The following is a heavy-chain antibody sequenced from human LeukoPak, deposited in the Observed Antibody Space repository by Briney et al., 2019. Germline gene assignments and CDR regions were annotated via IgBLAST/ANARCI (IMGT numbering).Heavy chain of an antibody. J-gene: IGHJ6*03. Sequence: SETLSLTCTVSGGSISSYYWSWIRQPPGKGLEWIGYIYYSGSTNYNPSLKSRVTISVDTSKNQFSLKLSSVTAADTAVYYCARELPEHYYMDVWGKGTTVTVSS. CDR2: IYYSGST. D-gene: IGHD1-14*01. CDR1: GGSISSYY. V-gene: IGHV4-59*01. CDR3: ARELPEHYYMDV.